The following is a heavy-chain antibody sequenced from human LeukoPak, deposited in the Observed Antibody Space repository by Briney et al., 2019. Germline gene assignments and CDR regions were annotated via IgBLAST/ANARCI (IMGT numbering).Heavy chain of an antibody. CDR3: ARHHPLLGQAFDI. D-gene: IGHD3-10*01. V-gene: IGHV4-30-2*01. J-gene: IGHJ3*02. CDR2: IYHSGST. CDR1: GGSISSGGYS. Sequence: PSQTLSLTCAVSGGSISSGGYSWSWIRQPPGKGLEWIGYIYHSGSTYYNPSLKSRVTISVDRSKNQFSLKLSSVTAADTAVYYCARHHPLLGQAFDIWGQGTMVTVSS.